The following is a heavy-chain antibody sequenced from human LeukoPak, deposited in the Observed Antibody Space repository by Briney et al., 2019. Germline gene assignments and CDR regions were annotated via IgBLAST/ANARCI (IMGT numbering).Heavy chain of an antibody. D-gene: IGHD4-17*01. J-gene: IGHJ4*02. CDR2: INPNSGGT. Sequence: ASVKVSCKASGYTFTGYYMHWVRQAPGQGLEWMGWINPNSGGTNYAQKFQGRVTMTRDTSISTAYMELNRLRSDDTAVYYCARERNSNYGRYFNYWGQGTLVTVSS. V-gene: IGHV1-2*02. CDR1: GYTFTGYY. CDR3: ARERNSNYGRYFNY.